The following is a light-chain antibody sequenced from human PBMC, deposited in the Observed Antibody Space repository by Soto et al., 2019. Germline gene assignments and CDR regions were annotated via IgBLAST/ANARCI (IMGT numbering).Light chain of an antibody. CDR3: QQRSNWPRT. V-gene: IGKV3-11*01. J-gene: IGKJ1*01. Sequence: EIVLTQSPATLSLSPGERATLSCRASQSVSSYLAWYQQKPGQAPRLLIYDASNRATGIPARFSGSGSGTDFTLTISSPVPEDFAVYYCQQRSNWPRTFGQGTKVEIK. CDR2: DAS. CDR1: QSVSSY.